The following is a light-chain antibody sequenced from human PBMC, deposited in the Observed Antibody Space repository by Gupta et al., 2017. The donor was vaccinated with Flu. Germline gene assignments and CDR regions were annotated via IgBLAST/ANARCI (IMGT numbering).Light chain of an antibody. J-gene: IGKJ2*01. V-gene: IGKV3-20*01. CDR3: QQYGSSPDT. Sequence: IVLTQSPGTLSLSPGERATLSCRASQSVSSSYLAWYQQKPGQAPRLLIYGASSRATGIPDRFSGSGSGTDCTLTISRLEPEDFAVYYCQQYGSSPDTFGQGTKLEIK. CDR2: GAS. CDR1: QSVSSSY.